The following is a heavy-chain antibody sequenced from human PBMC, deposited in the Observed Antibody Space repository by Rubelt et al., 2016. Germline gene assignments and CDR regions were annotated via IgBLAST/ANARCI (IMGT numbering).Heavy chain of an antibody. D-gene: IGHD2-2*01. Sequence: QVQLVQSGAEVKKPGASVKVSCKASGYTFTSYGISWVRQAPGQGLEWMGRISAYNVNTNYAQKLQGRVTMTTDTSTSTAYMELRSLRSEDTAVYYCAGGRDIVVVPAAIRDLYWGQGTLVTVSS. CDR1: GYTFTSYG. J-gene: IGHJ4*02. CDR3: AGGRDIVVVPAAIRDLY. CDR2: ISAYNVNT. V-gene: IGHV1-18*01.